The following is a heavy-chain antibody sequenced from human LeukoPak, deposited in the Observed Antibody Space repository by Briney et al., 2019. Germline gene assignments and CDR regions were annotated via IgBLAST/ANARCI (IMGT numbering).Heavy chain of an antibody. CDR3: ARGHYGDYPEPYNWFDP. CDR1: GYTFISYG. D-gene: IGHD4-17*01. CDR2: ISAYNGNT. V-gene: IGHV1-18*01. Sequence: ASVKVSCKASGYTFISYGISWVRQAPGQGLEWMGWISAYNGNTNYAQKLQGRVTMTTDTSTSTAYMELRSLRSDDTAVYYCARGHYGDYPEPYNWFDPWGQGTLVTVSS. J-gene: IGHJ5*02.